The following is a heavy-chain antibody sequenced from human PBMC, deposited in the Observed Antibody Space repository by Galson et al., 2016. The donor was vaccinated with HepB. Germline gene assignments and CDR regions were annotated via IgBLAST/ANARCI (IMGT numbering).Heavy chain of an antibody. CDR3: AKSSGSYSHAAFDI. CDR2: ISGRGVST. V-gene: IGHV3-23*01. CDR1: GFTYTSYS. J-gene: IGHJ3*02. D-gene: IGHD1-26*01. Sequence: SLRLSCAASGFTYTSYSMTWVRQAPGKGLEWVSGISGRGVSTYYADSVKGRFTISRDNSKNTLYLQMNSLRAEETAVYYCAKSSGSYSHAAFDIWGQGTMVTVSS.